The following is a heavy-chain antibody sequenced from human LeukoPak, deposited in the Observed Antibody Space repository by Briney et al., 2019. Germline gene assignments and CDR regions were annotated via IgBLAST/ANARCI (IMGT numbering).Heavy chain of an antibody. V-gene: IGHV3-23*01. D-gene: IGHD3-3*01. CDR2: ISGSGGST. CDR1: GFTFSSYA. J-gene: IGHJ6*03. CDR3: AKSGLAPDFWSGYYTRIDYYYYMDV. Sequence: GGSLRLSCAASGFTFSSYAMSWVRQAPGKGLEWVSAISGSGGSTYYADSVKGRFTISRDNSKNTLYLQMNSLRAEDTAVYYCAKSGLAPDFWSGYYTRIDYYYYMDVWGKGTTVTISS.